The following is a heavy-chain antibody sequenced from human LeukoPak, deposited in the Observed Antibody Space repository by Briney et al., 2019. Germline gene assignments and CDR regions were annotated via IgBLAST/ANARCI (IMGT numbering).Heavy chain of an antibody. V-gene: IGHV4-59*01. D-gene: IGHD3-10*01. J-gene: IGHJ4*02. CDR2: IYYSGNT. CDR1: DGSISNYY. CDR3: AGDTYGFDY. Sequence: SETLSLTCTVSDGSISNYYWNWIRQPTGKGLEWIGYIYYSGNTFYKPFLKSRVTMSIDTSKKQFSLKLTSVTAADSAVYYCAGDTYGFDYWGQGTLVSVSS.